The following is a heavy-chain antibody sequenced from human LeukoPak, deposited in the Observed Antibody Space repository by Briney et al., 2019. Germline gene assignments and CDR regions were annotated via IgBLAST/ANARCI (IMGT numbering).Heavy chain of an antibody. CDR1: GGSFSGYY. CDR2: INHSGST. Sequence: SETLSLTCAVYGGSFSGYYWSWIRQPPGKGLEWIGEINHSGSTYCNPSLKSRVTISVDTSKNQFSLKLSSVTAADTAVYYCARVGRRTVTTNYFDYWGQGTLVTVSS. J-gene: IGHJ4*02. V-gene: IGHV4-34*01. D-gene: IGHD4-17*01. CDR3: ARVGRRTVTTNYFDY.